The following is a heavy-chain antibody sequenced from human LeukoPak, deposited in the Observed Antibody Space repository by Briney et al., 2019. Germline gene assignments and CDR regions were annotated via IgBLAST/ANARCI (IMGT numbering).Heavy chain of an antibody. CDR2: IYYSGST. Sequence: PSEALSLTCTVSGGSISSYYWSWIRQPPGKGLEWIGYIYYSGSTNYNPSLKSRVTISVDTSKNQFSLKLSSVTAADTAVYYCARDRWEPDYWGQGTLVTVSS. V-gene: IGHV4-59*01. CDR3: ARDRWEPDY. CDR1: GGSISSYY. D-gene: IGHD1-26*01. J-gene: IGHJ4*02.